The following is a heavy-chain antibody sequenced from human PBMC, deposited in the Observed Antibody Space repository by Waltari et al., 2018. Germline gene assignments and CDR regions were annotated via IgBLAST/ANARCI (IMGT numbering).Heavy chain of an antibody. CDR1: GFTFSSYG. CDR3: ARDQGGYSSSSGGDAFDI. D-gene: IGHD6-6*01. J-gene: IGHJ3*02. V-gene: IGHV3-33*01. CDR2: IWYDGSNK. Sequence: QVQLVESGGGVVQPGRSLRLSCAASGFTFSSYGMHWVRTAPGKGLEWVAVIWYDGSNKYYADSVKGRFTISRDNSKNTLYLQMNSLRAEDTAVYYCARDQGGYSSSSGGDAFDIWGQGTMVTVSS.